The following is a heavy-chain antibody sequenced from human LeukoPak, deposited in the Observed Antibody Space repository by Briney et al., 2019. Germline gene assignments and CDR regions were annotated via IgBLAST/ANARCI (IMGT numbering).Heavy chain of an antibody. CDR3: SRGSGGV. V-gene: IGHV3-49*04. CDR2: IRSKAYGGTT. D-gene: IGHD6-19*01. CDR1: GFTFGDYA. J-gene: IGHJ4*02. Sequence: GGSLRLSCTASGFTFGDYAMSWVRQAPGKGLEWVGFIRSKAYGGTTQYAASVKGRFTISRDDSKSIAYLQVNSLKTEDTGVYYCSRGSGGVWGQGTLVTVSS.